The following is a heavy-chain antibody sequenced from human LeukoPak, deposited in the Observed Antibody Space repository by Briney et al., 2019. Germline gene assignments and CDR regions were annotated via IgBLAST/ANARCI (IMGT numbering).Heavy chain of an antibody. J-gene: IGHJ4*02. D-gene: IGHD5-18*01. V-gene: IGHV1-46*01. CDR1: GYIFTSYY. Sequence: ASVKVSCKAPGYIFTSYYMHWVRQAPGQGLEWMGIINPSGGSTRYAQKFQGRVTMTRDTSTSTVYMKLSSLRSEDTAVYYCARDLSGNSYNFDLWGQGTLVTVSS. CDR3: ARDLSGNSYNFDL. CDR2: INPSGGST.